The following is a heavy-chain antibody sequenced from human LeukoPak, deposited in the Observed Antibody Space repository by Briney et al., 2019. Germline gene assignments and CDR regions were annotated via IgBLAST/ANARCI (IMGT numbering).Heavy chain of an antibody. Sequence: GGSLRLSFAASGFTFSSYWMHWVRQAPGKGLVWVSRINSDGSSTSYAESVKGRITISRDNAQNTLSLQMYSLRAEDTAVYYCARGVYYRGNFDYWGQGTLVTVSS. CDR3: ARGVYYRGNFDY. J-gene: IGHJ4*02. CDR1: GFTFSSYW. D-gene: IGHD3-10*01. V-gene: IGHV3-74*01. CDR2: INSDGSST.